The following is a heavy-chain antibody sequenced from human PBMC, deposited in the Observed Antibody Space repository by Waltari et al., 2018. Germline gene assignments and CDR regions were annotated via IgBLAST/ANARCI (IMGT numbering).Heavy chain of an antibody. CDR1: GGSISSSSYY. CDR3: ARSPRLVNWFDP. J-gene: IGHJ5*02. CDR2: IYYSGST. Sequence: QLQLQESGPGLVKPSETLSLTCTVSGGSISSSSYYWGWIRQPPGKGLEWIGSIYYSGSTYYNPPLRSRVTISVDTSKNQFSLKLSSVTAADTAVYYCARSPRLVNWFDPWGQGTLVTVSS. D-gene: IGHD3-9*01. V-gene: IGHV4-39*01.